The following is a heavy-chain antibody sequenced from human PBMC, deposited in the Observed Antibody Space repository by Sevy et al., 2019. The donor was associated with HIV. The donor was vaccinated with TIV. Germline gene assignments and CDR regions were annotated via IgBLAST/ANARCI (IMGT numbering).Heavy chain of an antibody. CDR1: GFTFNIYS. J-gene: IGHJ4*02. CDR2: LSFGCGKI. CDR3: AKDETLSGYYPHFDY. V-gene: IGHV3-23*01. D-gene: IGHD3-22*01. Sequence: GGSLRLSCAASGFTFNIYSMSWVRQTPGKGLEWVATLSFGCGKINHADSVKGRFTISRDNSKNTLYLQMNSLRAEDTAVYYCAKDETLSGYYPHFDYWGQGTLVTVSS.